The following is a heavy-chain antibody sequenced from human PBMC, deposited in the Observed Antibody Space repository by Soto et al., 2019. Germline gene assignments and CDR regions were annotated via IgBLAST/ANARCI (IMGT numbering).Heavy chain of an antibody. J-gene: IGHJ4*02. Sequence: SETLSLTCIVSGDSIISGNNYWTWIRQHPGKGLEWIGYIYYTGITYYNPSLKSRITISKDMSGAQFSLQLSSVTAADTAVYYCARGREEAGGPFDHWGQGIMVTVSS. CDR3: ARGREEAGGPFDH. D-gene: IGHD3-10*01. V-gene: IGHV4-31*03. CDR2: IYYTGIT. CDR1: GDSIISGNNY.